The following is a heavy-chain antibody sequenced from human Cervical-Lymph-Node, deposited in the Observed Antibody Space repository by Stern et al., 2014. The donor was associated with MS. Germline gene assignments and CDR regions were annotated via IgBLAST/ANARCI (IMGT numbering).Heavy chain of an antibody. J-gene: IGHJ5*02. CDR3: VRDPPLDARFLGLDP. CDR2: ISNIGDRA. V-gene: IGHV3-23*04. D-gene: IGHD3-3*01. Sequence: EVQLVESGGGLVPPGASLRLSCTVSGFTFNTYGMSWVRQAPGLGLEWISAISNIGDRAYYADSVQGRFTISRDNSKNTLYLQMNSLSAEDTAVYYCVRDPPLDARFLGLDPWGQGTLVTVSS. CDR1: GFTFNTYG.